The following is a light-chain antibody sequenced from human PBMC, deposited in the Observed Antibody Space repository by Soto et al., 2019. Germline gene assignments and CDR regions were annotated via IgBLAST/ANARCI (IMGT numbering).Light chain of an antibody. CDR2: DAS. CDR3: QKENGYPWT. CDR1: QSISSW. Sequence: DIQMTQSPSTLSASVGDRVTITCRASQSISSWLAWYQQKPGKAPKLLMYDASSLDSGVPSRFSGSGSGTEFTLAISSRQPDDFATYYFQKENGYPWTFGQGTKVEIK. J-gene: IGKJ1*01. V-gene: IGKV1-5*01.